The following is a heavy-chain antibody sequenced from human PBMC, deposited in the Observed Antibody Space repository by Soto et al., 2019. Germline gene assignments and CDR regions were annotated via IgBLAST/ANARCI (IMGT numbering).Heavy chain of an antibody. J-gene: IGHJ6*02. CDR1: GDSVSSNSAA. CDR3: ARNPYYYDSSGYSGYYYYYGMDV. D-gene: IGHD3-22*01. Sequence: SQTLSLTCAISGDSVSSNSAAWNWIRQSPSRGLEWLGRTYYRSKWYNDYAVSVKSRITINPDTSKNQFSLQLNSVTPEDTAVYYCARNPYYYDSSGYSGYYYYYGMDVWGQGTTATVSS. V-gene: IGHV6-1*01. CDR2: TYYRSKWYN.